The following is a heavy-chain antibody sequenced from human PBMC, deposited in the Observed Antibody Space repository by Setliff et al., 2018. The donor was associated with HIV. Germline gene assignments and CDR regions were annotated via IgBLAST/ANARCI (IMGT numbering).Heavy chain of an antibody. J-gene: IGHJ4*02. V-gene: IGHV1-8*02. CDR3: ARVISGRGRELPDFDY. CDR2: MNPSSAT. Sequence: ASVKVSCKASGYTLTNYDINWVRQATGQGLEWMGWMNPSSATGYAQEFQGRVTMTRDTSISTAYMELSSLRSEDTAVYYCARVISGRGRELPDFDYWGQGTQVTVSS. CDR1: GYTLTNYD. D-gene: IGHD3-10*01.